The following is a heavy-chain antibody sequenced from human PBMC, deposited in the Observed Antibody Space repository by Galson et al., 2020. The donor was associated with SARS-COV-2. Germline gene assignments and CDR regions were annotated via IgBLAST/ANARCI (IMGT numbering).Heavy chain of an antibody. CDR3: AREPLWFGESPYFDY. CDR2: IKQDGSEK. Sequence: QLGESLKISCAASGFTFSSYWMSWVRQAPGKGLEWVANIKQDGSEKYYVDSVKGRFTISRDNAKNSLYLQMNSLRAEDTVVYYCAREPLWFGESPYFDYWGQGTLVTVSS. D-gene: IGHD3-10*01. V-gene: IGHV3-7*01. J-gene: IGHJ4*02. CDR1: GFTFSSYW.